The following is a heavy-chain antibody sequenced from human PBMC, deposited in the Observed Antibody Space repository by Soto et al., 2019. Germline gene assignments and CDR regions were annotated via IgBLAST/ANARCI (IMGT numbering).Heavy chain of an antibody. V-gene: IGHV3-30-3*01. CDR3: ARGSTQYCSSTSCYKNLDY. CDR1: GFTFSSYA. D-gene: IGHD2-2*02. CDR2: ISYDGSNK. J-gene: IGHJ4*02. Sequence: SGGSLRLSCAASGFTFSSYAMHWVRQAPGKGLEWVAVISYDGSNKYYADSVKGRFTISRDNSKNTLYLQMNSLRAEDTAVYYCARGSTQYCSSTSCYKNLDYWGQGTLVTVSS.